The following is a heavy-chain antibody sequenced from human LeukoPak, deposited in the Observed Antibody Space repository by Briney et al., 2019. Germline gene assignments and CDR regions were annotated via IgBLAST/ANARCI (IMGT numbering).Heavy chain of an antibody. V-gene: IGHV3-21*01. D-gene: IGHD3-10*01. CDR1: GFTFSTHS. Sequence: GGSLRLSCAASGFTFSTHSMNWVRQAPGKGLDWVSYSSSSGRYIDYADSVKGRFTIYRDNAKNSLYLQMNSLGAEDTAIYYWARGISGSGSPLDYWGQGTLVTVSS. CDR3: ARGISGSGSPLDY. CDR2: SSSSGRYI. J-gene: IGHJ4*02.